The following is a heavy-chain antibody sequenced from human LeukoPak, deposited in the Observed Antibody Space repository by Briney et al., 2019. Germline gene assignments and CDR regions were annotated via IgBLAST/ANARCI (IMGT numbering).Heavy chain of an antibody. CDR1: GFTFSSYS. CDR2: ISSSSSTI. Sequence: GGSLRLSCAASGFTFSSYSMNWVRQAPGKGLEWVSYISSSSSTIYYADSVKGRFTISRDNAKNSLYLQMNSLRAEDTAVYYCAREYCSSTSCYFMSDYWGQGTLVTVSS. J-gene: IGHJ4*02. V-gene: IGHV3-48*04. D-gene: IGHD2-2*01. CDR3: AREYCSSTSCYFMSDY.